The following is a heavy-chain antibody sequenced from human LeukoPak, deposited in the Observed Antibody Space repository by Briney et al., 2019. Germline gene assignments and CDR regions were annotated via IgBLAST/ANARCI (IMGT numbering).Heavy chain of an antibody. Sequence: PGGSLRLSCAASGFTFSSYAMHWVRQAPGKGLEWVAVISYDGSNKYYADSVKGRFTISRDNSKNTLYLQMNSLRAEDTAVYYCARAKPVVTAIYDYWGQGTLVTVSS. CDR2: ISYDGSNK. CDR1: GFTFSSYA. D-gene: IGHD2-21*02. V-gene: IGHV3-30*01. J-gene: IGHJ4*02. CDR3: ARAKPVVTAIYDY.